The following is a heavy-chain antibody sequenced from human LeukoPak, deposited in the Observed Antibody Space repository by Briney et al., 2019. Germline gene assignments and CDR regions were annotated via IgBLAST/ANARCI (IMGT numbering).Heavy chain of an antibody. J-gene: IGHJ3*02. Sequence: GGSLRLSCAASGFTFSSYAMHWVRQAPGKGLEWVAVISYDGSNKYYADSVKGRFTISGDNSKNTLYLQMNSLRAEDTAVYYCARDLNYYDSSGYSLGAFDIWGQGTMVTVSS. D-gene: IGHD3-22*01. CDR1: GFTFSSYA. CDR3: ARDLNYYDSSGYSLGAFDI. V-gene: IGHV3-30-3*01. CDR2: ISYDGSNK.